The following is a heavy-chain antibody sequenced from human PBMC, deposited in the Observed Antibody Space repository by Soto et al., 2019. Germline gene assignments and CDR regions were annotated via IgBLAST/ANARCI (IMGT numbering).Heavy chain of an antibody. CDR1: GFTFSSYA. Sequence: PGGSLRLSCAASGFTFSSYAMRWVRQAPWKGLERVSAISGSGGSTYYADSVKGRFTISRDNSKNTLYLQMNSLRAEDTAVYYCAKDYCDRCDSSPAGHLNAFDIWGQGTMVTVSS. CDR3: AKDYCDRCDSSPAGHLNAFDI. V-gene: IGHV3-23*01. D-gene: IGHD3-22*01. CDR2: ISGSGGST. J-gene: IGHJ3*02.